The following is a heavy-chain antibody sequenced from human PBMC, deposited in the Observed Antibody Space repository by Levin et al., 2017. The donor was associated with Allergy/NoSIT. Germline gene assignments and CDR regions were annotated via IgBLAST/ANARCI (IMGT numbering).Heavy chain of an antibody. CDR1: GFTFSDYY. V-gene: IGHV3-11*01. D-gene: IGHD4-23*01. Sequence: GGSLRLSCAASGFTFSDYYMSWIRQAPGKGLEWVSYISSSGSTIYYADSVKGRFTISRDNAKNSLYLQMNSLRAEDTAVYYCASLIRGEDYGGKSFYYGMDVWGQGTTVTVSS. J-gene: IGHJ6*02. CDR3: ASLIRGEDYGGKSFYYGMDV. CDR2: ISSSGSTI.